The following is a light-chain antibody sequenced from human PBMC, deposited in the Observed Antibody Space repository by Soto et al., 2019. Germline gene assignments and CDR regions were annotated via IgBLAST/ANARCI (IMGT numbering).Light chain of an antibody. Sequence: ETVMTQSPATLSVSPGARVTLSCRASQSVGSKVAWYQQKPGQAPSLLIYGASTRATETPVRFSGSGSGTEFTLTISSLQSEDFAVYYCQQYSNWPPVFFGGGTKVAIK. CDR1: QSVGSK. J-gene: IGKJ4*01. V-gene: IGKV3-15*01. CDR3: QQYSNWPPVF. CDR2: GAS.